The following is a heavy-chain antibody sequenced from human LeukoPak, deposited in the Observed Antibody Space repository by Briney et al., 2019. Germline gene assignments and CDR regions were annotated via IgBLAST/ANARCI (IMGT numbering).Heavy chain of an antibody. CDR1: GFTFGDYA. Sequence: PGGSLRLSCTASGFTFGDYAMSWFRQAPGKGLEWVGFIRSKAYGGTTEYAASVKGRFTISRDDSKSIAYLQMNSLKTEDTAVYYYTRAGYYDSSGYYPHDAFDIWGQGTMVTVSS. CDR3: TRAGYYDSSGYYPHDAFDI. CDR2: IRSKAYGGTT. V-gene: IGHV3-49*03. D-gene: IGHD3-22*01. J-gene: IGHJ3*02.